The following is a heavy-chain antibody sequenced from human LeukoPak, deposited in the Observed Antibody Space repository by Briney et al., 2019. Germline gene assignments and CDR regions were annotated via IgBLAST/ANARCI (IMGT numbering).Heavy chain of an antibody. J-gene: IGHJ6*03. CDR2: ISSSSSTI. D-gene: IGHD2-2*01. Sequence: GGSLRLSCAASGFTFSSYSMNWVRQAPGKGLEWVSYISSSSSTIYYADSVKGRFTISRDNAKNSLYLQMNSLRAEDTAVYYCARDGPIVVVPAATSHYYYYMDVWGKGTTVTVSS. CDR3: ARDGPIVVVPAATSHYYYYMDV. CDR1: GFTFSSYS. V-gene: IGHV3-48*01.